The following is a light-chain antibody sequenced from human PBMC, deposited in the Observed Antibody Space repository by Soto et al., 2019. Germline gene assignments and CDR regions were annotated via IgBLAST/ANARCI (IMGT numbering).Light chain of an antibody. CDR1: SSDIGRYNY. CDR3: SSYISSSTYV. Sequence: QSALTQPASVSGSPGQSITISCTGTSSDIGRYNYVSWYQHYPGKAPKFMIYDVSNRPSGVSNRFSGSKSGNTASLTISGLQAEYEADYYCSSYISSSTYVFGTGTKVTVL. J-gene: IGLJ1*01. CDR2: DVS. V-gene: IGLV2-14*03.